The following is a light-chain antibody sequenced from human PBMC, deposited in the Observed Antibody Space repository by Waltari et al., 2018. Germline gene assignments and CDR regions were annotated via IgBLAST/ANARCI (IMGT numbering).Light chain of an antibody. J-gene: IGLJ2*01. CDR2: SND. CDR3: ATWDDSLNGHV. V-gene: IGLV1-44*01. CDR1: TSNIRSHT. Sequence: QSVLTQPPSASGTPGQTVTIPCSGSTSNIRSHTVNWYQQLPGAAPKLLIFSNDQRPSGVPDRFSGSKSGTSASLAISGLQSEDEDDYYCATWDDSLNGHVFGGGTKV.